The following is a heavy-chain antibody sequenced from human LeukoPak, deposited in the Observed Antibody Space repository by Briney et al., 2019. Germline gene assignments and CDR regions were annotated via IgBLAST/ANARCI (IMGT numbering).Heavy chain of an antibody. CDR1: GGSISSYY. D-gene: IGHD3-10*02. CDR2: IYYSGST. J-gene: IGHJ4*02. CDR3: ARLYGGY. V-gene: IGHV4-59*12. Sequence: SETLSLTCTVSGGSISSYYWSWIRQPPGKGLEWIGYIYYSGSTNYNPSLKSRVTISVDTSKNQFSLKLSSVTAADTAVYYCARLYGGYWGQGTLVTVSS.